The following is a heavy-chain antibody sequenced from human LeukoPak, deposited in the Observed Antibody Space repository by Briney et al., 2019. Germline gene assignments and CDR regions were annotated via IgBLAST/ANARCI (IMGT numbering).Heavy chain of an antibody. CDR2: IYYSGST. CDR1: GGSISSYY. D-gene: IGHD5-18*01. CDR3: ARGESRGYSWFDY. J-gene: IGHJ4*02. Sequence: SETLSLTCTVSGGSISSYYWSWIRQPPGKGLEWIGYIYYSGSTNYNPSLKSRVTISVDTSKNQFSLKLSSVTAADTAVYYCARGESRGYSWFDYWGQGTLVTVSS. V-gene: IGHV4-59*01.